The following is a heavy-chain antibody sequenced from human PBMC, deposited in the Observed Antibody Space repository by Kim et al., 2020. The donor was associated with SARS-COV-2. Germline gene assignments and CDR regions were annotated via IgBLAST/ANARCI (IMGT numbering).Heavy chain of an antibody. D-gene: IGHD6-19*01. V-gene: IGHV1-3*01. CDR3: ARDLAVAEYYFDY. Sequence: SQKVQGRVTITRDTSASTAYMELSSLRSEDTAVYYCARDLAVAEYYFDYWGQGTLVTVSS. J-gene: IGHJ4*02.